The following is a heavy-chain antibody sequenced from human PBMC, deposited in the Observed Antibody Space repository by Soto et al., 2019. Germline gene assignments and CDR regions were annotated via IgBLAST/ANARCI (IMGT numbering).Heavy chain of an antibody. Sequence: QVQLVESGGGVVQPGRSLRLSCAASGFTFSSYGMHWVRQAPGKGLEWVAVISYDGSNKYYADSVKGRFTISRDNSKNTLYLQKNSLRAEDTDVYYCAKVQYDSSGYYNEGPDYWGQGTLVTVSS. J-gene: IGHJ4*02. D-gene: IGHD3-22*01. V-gene: IGHV3-30*18. CDR1: GFTFSSYG. CDR3: AKVQYDSSGYYNEGPDY. CDR2: ISYDGSNK.